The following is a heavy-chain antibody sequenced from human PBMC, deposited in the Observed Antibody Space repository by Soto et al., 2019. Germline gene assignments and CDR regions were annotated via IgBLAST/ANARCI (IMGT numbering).Heavy chain of an antibody. D-gene: IGHD2-8*01. Sequence: QVQLVQSGAEVKKPGASVKVSCKASGYTFTSYGISWVRQAPGQGLEWMGWISAYNGNTNYAQKRQGRVTMTTDASASTAYMELRSLRSDDTAVYYCARESADIVLMVSMGVDGMDVWGQGTTVTVSS. CDR3: ARESADIVLMVSMGVDGMDV. J-gene: IGHJ6*02. V-gene: IGHV1-18*01. CDR2: ISAYNGNT. CDR1: GYTFTSYG.